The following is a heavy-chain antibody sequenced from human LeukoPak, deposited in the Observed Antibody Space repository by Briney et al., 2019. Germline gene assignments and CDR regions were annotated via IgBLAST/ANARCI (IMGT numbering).Heavy chain of an antibody. J-gene: IGHJ4*02. D-gene: IGHD2-2*01. Sequence: GGSLRLSCAASGNYWMHWVRQAPGEGLVWVSHINGDGSWTTYADSVKGRFTISKDNAKNTVYLQMNNLRAEDTAVYYCVSFYETYWGRGTLVTVSS. CDR1: GNYW. CDR2: INGDGSWT. V-gene: IGHV3-74*01. CDR3: VSFYETY.